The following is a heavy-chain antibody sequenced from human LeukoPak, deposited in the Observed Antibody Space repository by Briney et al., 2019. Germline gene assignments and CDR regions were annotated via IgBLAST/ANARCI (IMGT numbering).Heavy chain of an antibody. V-gene: IGHV4-38-2*02. Sequence: SETLSLTCTVSSYSISSGYYWGWIRQPPGKGLEWIGSIYHSGSTYYNPSLKSRVTISVDTSKNQFSLKLSSVTAADTAVYYCARIGYSYGYGSDYWGQGTLVTVSS. CDR1: SYSISSGYY. J-gene: IGHJ4*02. CDR2: IYHSGST. D-gene: IGHD5-18*01. CDR3: ARIGYSYGYGSDY.